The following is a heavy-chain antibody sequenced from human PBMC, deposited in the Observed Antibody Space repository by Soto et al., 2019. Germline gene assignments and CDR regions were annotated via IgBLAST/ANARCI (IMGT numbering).Heavy chain of an antibody. J-gene: IGHJ4*02. V-gene: IGHV1-69*12. CDR1: GGTFSSYA. CDR3: ARGEGYCGGDCYTPDY. CDR2: IIPIFGTA. Sequence: QVQLVQSGAEVKKPGSSVKVSCKASGGTFSSYAISWVRQAPGQGLEWMGGIIPIFGTANYAQKFQGRVTITADESTSTAYMELSSLGSEETAVYYCARGEGYCGGDCYTPDYWGQGTLVTVSS. D-gene: IGHD2-21*02.